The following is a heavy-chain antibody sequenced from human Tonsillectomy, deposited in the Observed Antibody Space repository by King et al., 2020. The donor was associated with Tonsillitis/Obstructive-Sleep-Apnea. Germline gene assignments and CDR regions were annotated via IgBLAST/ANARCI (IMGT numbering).Heavy chain of an antibody. Sequence: VQLVESGGGLVKPGESLRLSCAASGFTFINAWMSWVRQAPGKGLEWVGRIKSKIDGGTTDYAVPVKGRFTISRDDSKNTLYLQIKSLKTEDTAVYYCTADRIQPLHVNYYYYMDVWGKGTTVTVSS. D-gene: IGHD5-18*01. CDR2: IKSKIDGGTT. J-gene: IGHJ6*03. CDR3: TADRIQPLHVNYYYYMDV. V-gene: IGHV3-15*01. CDR1: GFTFINAW.